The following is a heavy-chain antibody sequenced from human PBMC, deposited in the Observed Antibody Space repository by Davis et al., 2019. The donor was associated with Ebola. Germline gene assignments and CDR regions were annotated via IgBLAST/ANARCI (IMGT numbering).Heavy chain of an antibody. V-gene: IGHV5-51*01. CDR3: ATLSADSSSYIAP. CDR2: IYVDDSDT. D-gene: IGHD6-6*01. CDR1: GHSFATSS. Sequence: PGGSLRLSCTGSGHSFATSSIGWVRQLPGKGLEWMGIIYVDDSDTRYSPSFQGQVTISADKSISTAYLQWSNLKASDTAMYYCATLSADSSSYIAPWGQGILVTVSS. J-gene: IGHJ5*02.